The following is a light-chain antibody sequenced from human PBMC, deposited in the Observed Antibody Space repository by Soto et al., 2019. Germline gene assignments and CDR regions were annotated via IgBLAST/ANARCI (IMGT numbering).Light chain of an antibody. J-gene: IGKJ1*01. V-gene: IGKV1-5*03. CDR3: QHYNSYSEA. Sequence: DIQMTQSPSPLSGSVGDRVTITCRASQTISSWLAWYQQKPGKAPKRLIYKASTLKSGVPSRFSGSGSGTEFTLTISSLQPDDSATYYCQHYNSYSEAFGQGTKVDIK. CDR2: KAS. CDR1: QTISSW.